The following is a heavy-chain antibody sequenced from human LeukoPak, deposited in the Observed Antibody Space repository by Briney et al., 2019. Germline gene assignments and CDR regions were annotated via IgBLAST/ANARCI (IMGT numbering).Heavy chain of an antibody. CDR3: ARAPYYDFWSGYPPDY. J-gene: IGHJ4*02. CDR1: GFTFRSYW. CDR2: INSDGSST. V-gene: IGHV3-74*01. D-gene: IGHD3-3*01. Sequence: QPGGSLRLSCAASGFTFRSYWMHWVRQAPGKGLGWVSRINSDGSSTNYADSVKGRFTISRDNAKNTLYLQMNSLGAEDTAVYYCARAPYYDFWSGYPPDYWGQGTLVTVSS.